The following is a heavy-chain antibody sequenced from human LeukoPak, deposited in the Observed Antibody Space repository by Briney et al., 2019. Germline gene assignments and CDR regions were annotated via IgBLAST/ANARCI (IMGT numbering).Heavy chain of an antibody. D-gene: IGHD2-2*01. V-gene: IGHV1-2*02. CDR1: GYTFTGYY. CDR2: INPNSGGT. J-gene: IGHJ4*02. Sequence: ASVKVSCKASGYTFTGYYMHWVRQAPGQGLEWMGWINPNSGGTNYAQKFQGRVTMTRDTSISTAYMELSSLRSEDTAVYYCALYCSSTSCYEAPLDYWGQGTLVTVSS. CDR3: ALYCSSTSCYEAPLDY.